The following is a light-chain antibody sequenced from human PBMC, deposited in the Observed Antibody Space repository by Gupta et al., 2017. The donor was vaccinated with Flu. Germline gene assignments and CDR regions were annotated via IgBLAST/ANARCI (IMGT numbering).Light chain of an antibody. J-gene: IGLJ2*01. V-gene: IGLV2-8*01. Sequence: VTITSTGTSSAVGGYNYVSWYQQLPGQAPILLIFEVNRRRSGVPDRFSGSKSATTATVTATGLQAEDEADYYWLSEAGSNNHVVFGGGTKLTVL. CDR3: LSEAGSNNHVV. CDR2: EVN. CDR1: SSAVGGYNY.